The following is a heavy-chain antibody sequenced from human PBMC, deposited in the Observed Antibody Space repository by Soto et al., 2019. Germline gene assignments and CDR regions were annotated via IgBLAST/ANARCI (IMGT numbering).Heavy chain of an antibody. V-gene: IGHV3-30-3*01. J-gene: IGHJ4*02. D-gene: IGHD6-13*01. CDR1: GFTFSSYA. Sequence: QVQLVESGGGVVQPGRSLRLSCAASGFTFSSYAMHWVRQAPGKGLEWVAVISYDGSNKYYADSVKGRFTISRDNSKNTLYLQMNSLGAEDTAVYYCAREGGAGGSWYSGGSGELGYWGQGTLVTVSS. CDR3: AREGGAGGSWYSGGSGELGY. CDR2: ISYDGSNK.